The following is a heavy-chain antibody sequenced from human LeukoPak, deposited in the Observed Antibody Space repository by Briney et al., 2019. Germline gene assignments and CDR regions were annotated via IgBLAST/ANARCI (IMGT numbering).Heavy chain of an antibody. CDR2: ISGSGGST. J-gene: IGHJ4*02. Sequence: GGSLRLSCAASGFTFSSYAMSWVRQAPGKGLEWVSAISGSGGSTYYADSVKGRFTISRDSSKNTLYLQMNSLRAEDTAVYYCAKDRVLLWFGDMEYYFDYWGQGTLVTVSS. CDR1: GFTFSSYA. D-gene: IGHD3-10*01. V-gene: IGHV3-23*01. CDR3: AKDRVLLWFGDMEYYFDY.